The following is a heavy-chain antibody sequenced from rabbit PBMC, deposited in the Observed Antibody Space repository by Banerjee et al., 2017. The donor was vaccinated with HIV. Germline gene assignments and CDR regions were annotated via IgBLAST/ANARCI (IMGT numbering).Heavy chain of an antibody. Sequence: QLEESGGDLVKPGASLTLTCKASGFDFSSNAVCWVRQAPGKRPEWIACIYNGGGITYYASWAKGRFTISKTSSTTVTLQMTSLTAADTATYFCARDLAGVIGWNFNLWGPGTLVTVS. J-gene: IGHJ4*01. CDR1: GFDFSSNA. V-gene: IGHV1S47*01. CDR3: ARDLAGVIGWNFNL. CDR2: IYNGGGIT. D-gene: IGHD4-1*01.